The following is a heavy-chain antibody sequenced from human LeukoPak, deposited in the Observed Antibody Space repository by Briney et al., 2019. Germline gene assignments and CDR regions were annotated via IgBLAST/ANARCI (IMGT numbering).Heavy chain of an antibody. V-gene: IGHV4-34*01. J-gene: IGHJ4*02. D-gene: IGHD3-10*01. CDR2: INHSGST. Sequence: YPSETLSLTCAVYGGSFSGYYWSWIRQPPGKGLEWIGEINHSGSTNYNPSLKSRVTISVDTSKNQFSLKLSSVTAADTAVYYCARVVHGSGPFDHWGQGTLVTVSS. CDR1: GGSFSGYY. CDR3: ARVVHGSGPFDH.